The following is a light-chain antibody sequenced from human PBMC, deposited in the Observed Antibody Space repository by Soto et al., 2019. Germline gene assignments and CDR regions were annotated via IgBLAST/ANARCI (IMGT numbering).Light chain of an antibody. J-gene: IGLJ2*01. V-gene: IGLV1-40*01. Sequence: QSFLTQPPSVSGAPGQRVTISCTGSSSSVGAGYDVHWYQHLPGTAPKLLIFSNTNRPSGVPDRFSGSKSGTSVSLAIAGLQAEDGGDYYCQSYDNILSAVVFGGGTKLTVL. CDR2: SNT. CDR1: SSSVGAGYD. CDR3: QSYDNILSAVV.